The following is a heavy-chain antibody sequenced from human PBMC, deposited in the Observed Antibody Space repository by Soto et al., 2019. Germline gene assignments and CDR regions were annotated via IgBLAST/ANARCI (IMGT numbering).Heavy chain of an antibody. CDR1: GFTFSSYG. D-gene: IGHD2-8*01. Sequence: QVQLVESGGGVVQPGRSLRLSCAASGFTFSSYGMHWVRQAPGKGLEWVAVISNEGNDKYSADSVKGRFTISRDNSKNTLYVQLNSLTTEDTAVYDCARDLLYSHYGAASFVYWGQGTLGTVSS. CDR3: ARDLLYSHYGAASFVY. CDR2: ISNEGNDK. J-gene: IGHJ4*02. V-gene: IGHV3-30*03.